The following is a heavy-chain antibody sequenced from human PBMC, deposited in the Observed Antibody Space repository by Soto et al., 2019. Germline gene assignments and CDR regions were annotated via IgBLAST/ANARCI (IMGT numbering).Heavy chain of an antibody. CDR1: GYTFTSYA. CDR3: ARATLIVGANLPQY. D-gene: IGHD1-26*01. CDR2: INAGNGNT. Sequence: QVQLVQSGAEVKKPGASVKVSCKASGYTFTSYAMHWVRQAPGQRLEWMGWINAGNGNTKYSQKFQGRVTITRDTSASTAYMELSSLRSEDTAVYYCARATLIVGANLPQYWGQGTLVTVSS. V-gene: IGHV1-3*01. J-gene: IGHJ4*02.